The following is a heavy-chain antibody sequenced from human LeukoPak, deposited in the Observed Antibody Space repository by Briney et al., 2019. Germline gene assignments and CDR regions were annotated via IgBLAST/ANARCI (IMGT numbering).Heavy chain of an antibody. J-gene: IGHJ6*03. CDR1: GGSFSGYY. D-gene: IGHD3-10*01. V-gene: IGHV4-34*01. CDR3: ARDYPQRDQYYYYYYYMDV. CDR2: INHSGST. Sequence: SETLSLTCAVYGGSFSGYYWSWIRQPPGKGLEWIGEINHSGSTNYNPSLKSLVTISVDTSKNQFSLKLSSVTAADTAVYYCARDYPQRDQYYYYYYYMDVWGKGTTVTISS.